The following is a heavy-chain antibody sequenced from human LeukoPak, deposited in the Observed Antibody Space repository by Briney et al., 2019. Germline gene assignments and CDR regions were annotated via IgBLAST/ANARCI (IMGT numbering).Heavy chain of an antibody. CDR1: GGTVSGNY. J-gene: IGHJ4*02. CDR3: ARPANPQPGDSSGWYREGSFDS. V-gene: IGHV3-66*01. CDR2: IYSGGST. D-gene: IGHD6-19*01. Sequence: GGSLRLSCAASGGTVSGNYMSWVRQAPGKGLEWVAVIYSGGSTYYADSVKGRFTTSRDNSKNTLYLQMNSVRAEDTAVYYCARPANPQPGDSSGWYREGSFDSWGEGTLFTVSS.